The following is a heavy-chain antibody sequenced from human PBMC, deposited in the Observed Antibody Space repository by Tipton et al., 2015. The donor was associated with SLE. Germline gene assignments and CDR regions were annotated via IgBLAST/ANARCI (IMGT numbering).Heavy chain of an antibody. Sequence: TLSLTCIVSGDSITNDDHYWSWIRQSPGKGLEWIGYIYYDGNSHYNPSLKSRLSISVDTSKNQFSLKLSSVTAADTAVYYCARGPGLGVVVVTQSDWFDPWGQGTLVTVSS. CDR1: GDSITNDDHY. CDR2: IYYDGNS. D-gene: IGHD2-15*01. J-gene: IGHJ5*02. CDR3: ARGPGLGVVVVTQSDWFDP. V-gene: IGHV4-30-4*08.